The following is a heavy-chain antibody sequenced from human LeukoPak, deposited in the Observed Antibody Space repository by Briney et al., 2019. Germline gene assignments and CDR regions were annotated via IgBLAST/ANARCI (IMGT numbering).Heavy chain of an antibody. D-gene: IGHD3-10*01. CDR1: GGSFSGYY. V-gene: IGHV4-34*01. CDR3: ARRGSGSYYNDLMDY. Sequence: SDTLSLTCAVYGGSFSGYYWSWIRQPPGKGLEWIGEINHSGSTNYNPSLKSRVTISVDTSKNQFSLKLSSVTAADTAVYYCARRGSGSYYNDLMDYWGQGTLATVSS. CDR2: INHSGST. J-gene: IGHJ4*02.